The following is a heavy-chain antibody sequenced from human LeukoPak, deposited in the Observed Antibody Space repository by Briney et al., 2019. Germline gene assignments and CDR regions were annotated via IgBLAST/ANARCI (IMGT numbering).Heavy chain of an antibody. J-gene: IGHJ4*02. Sequence: SETLSLTCTVSGGSVSSGSYYWSWIRQPPGKGLEWIGYIYYSGSTNYNPSLKSRVTISVDTSKNRFSLKLSSVTAADTAVYFCARGTPILCLDYWGQGTLVTVSS. D-gene: IGHD5/OR15-5a*01. CDR1: GGSVSSGSYY. CDR2: IYYSGST. CDR3: ARGTPILCLDY. V-gene: IGHV4-61*01.